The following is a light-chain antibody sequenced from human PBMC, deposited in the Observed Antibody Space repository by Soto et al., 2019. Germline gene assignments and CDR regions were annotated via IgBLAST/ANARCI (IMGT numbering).Light chain of an antibody. V-gene: IGLV1-44*01. CDR3: AAWDDSLNGLYV. CDR1: SSNIGINT. Sequence: QSVLTQPPSASGTPGQRVTISCSGSSSNIGINTVNWYQQVPGTAPKLLIYTDSQRPSGVPDRFSGSKSGTSASLAISGLQSEDEADYYCAAWDDSLNGLYVFGTGTKATVL. J-gene: IGLJ1*01. CDR2: TDS.